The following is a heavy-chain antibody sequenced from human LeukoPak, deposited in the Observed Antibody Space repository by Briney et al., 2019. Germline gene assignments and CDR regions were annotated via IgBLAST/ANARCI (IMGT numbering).Heavy chain of an antibody. D-gene: IGHD3-22*01. CDR1: GGSISSGGYS. V-gene: IGHV4-31*03. J-gene: IGHJ4*02. Sequence: SETLSLTCTVSGGSISSGGYSWSWIRQHPGKGLEWIGYIYYSGSTYYNPSLKSRVTISVDTSKNQFSLKLSSVTAADTAVYYCASTPMYYYDSSGSWGQGTLVTVSS. CDR3: ASTPMYYYDSSGS. CDR2: IYYSGST.